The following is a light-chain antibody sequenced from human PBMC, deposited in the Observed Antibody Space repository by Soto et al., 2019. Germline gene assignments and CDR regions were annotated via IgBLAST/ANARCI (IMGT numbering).Light chain of an antibody. Sequence: QSALTQPASVSGSPGQSITISCTGTSSDVGSYNLVSWYQQQPGKAPKLMIYEVNKRPSGVSNRFSGSKSGHTASLTISGLQAEEEADYYSLPYGGRRTLFGGGTKLTVL. V-gene: IGLV2-23*02. J-gene: IGLJ2*01. CDR1: SSDVGSYNL. CDR3: LPYGGRRTL. CDR2: EVN.